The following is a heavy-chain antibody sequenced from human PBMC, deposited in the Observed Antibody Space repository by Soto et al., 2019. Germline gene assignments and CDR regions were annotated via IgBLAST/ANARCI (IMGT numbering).Heavy chain of an antibody. CDR1: GFTFSSYS. D-gene: IGHD3-3*01. CDR2: ISSSSSTI. J-gene: IGHJ4*02. Sequence: GGSLRLSCAASGFTFSSYSMNWVRQAPGKGLEWVSYISSSSSTIYYADSVKGRFTISRDNAKNSLYLQMNSLRAEDTAVYYCARGGPYYDFWSGPPGYWGQGTLVTVSS. V-gene: IGHV3-48*01. CDR3: ARGGPYYDFWSGPPGY.